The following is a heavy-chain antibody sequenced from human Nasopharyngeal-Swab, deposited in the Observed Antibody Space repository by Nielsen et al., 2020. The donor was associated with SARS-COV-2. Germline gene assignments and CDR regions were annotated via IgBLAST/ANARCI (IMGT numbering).Heavy chain of an antibody. V-gene: IGHV5-10-1*01. D-gene: IGHD6-13*01. J-gene: IGHJ4*02. CDR2: IDPSDSYT. CDR1: GYSFTSYW. CDR3: ARHLPVQQLVDY. Sequence: GESLKISWKGSGYSFTSYWISWVRQMPGKGLEWMGRIDPSDSYTNYSPSFQGHVTISADKSISTAYLQWSSLKASDTAMYYCARHLPVQQLVDYWGQGTLVTVSS.